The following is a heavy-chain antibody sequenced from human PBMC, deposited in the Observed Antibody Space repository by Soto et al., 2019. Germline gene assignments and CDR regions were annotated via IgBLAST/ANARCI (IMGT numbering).Heavy chain of an antibody. D-gene: IGHD2-2*01. CDR2: MSGSGGGT. CDR1: GFTFSSYG. J-gene: IGHJ6*02. Sequence: DVQLLESGGGLVQPGGSLRLSCAASGFTFSSYGMSWVRQAPGRGLEWVSTMSGSGGGTYYADSVEGRFTISRATSKSTLYIQMNRLRAEDTALYFCAKCKESQLHYCYYGLAFGGQGTTVTVSS. CDR3: AKCKESQLHYCYYGLAF. V-gene: IGHV3-23*01.